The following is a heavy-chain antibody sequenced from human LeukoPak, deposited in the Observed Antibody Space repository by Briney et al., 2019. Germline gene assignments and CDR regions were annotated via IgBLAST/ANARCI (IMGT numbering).Heavy chain of an antibody. Sequence: SQTLSLTCTVSGGSISSGGYYWSWLRQHPGTGLEWIGYIYYSGSTYYNPSLKSRVTISVDTSKNQFSLKLSSVTAADTAVYYCAREHIVVVTAITNAFDIWGQGTMVTVSS. D-gene: IGHD2-21*02. CDR1: GGSISSGGYY. CDR2: IYYSGST. V-gene: IGHV4-31*03. J-gene: IGHJ3*02. CDR3: AREHIVVVTAITNAFDI.